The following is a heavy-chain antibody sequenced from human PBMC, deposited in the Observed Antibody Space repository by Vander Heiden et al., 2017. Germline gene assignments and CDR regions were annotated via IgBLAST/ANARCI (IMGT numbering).Heavy chain of an antibody. CDR3: AKDPYSYGYDIVTYFDC. D-gene: IGHD5-12*01. CDR2: ISGTGNTA. J-gene: IGHJ4*02. V-gene: IGHV3-23*01. CDR1: GFTLIGYA. Sequence: EVKLLESGGGSVQPRGSLSRSCVGSGFTLIGYAMSWVRQTPAKGLEWVAAISGTGNTANYADSVKGRFTISRDNSKNMLFLDMNSLRAEDTGVYFCAKDPYSYGYDIVTYFDCWGQGTQVTVSS.